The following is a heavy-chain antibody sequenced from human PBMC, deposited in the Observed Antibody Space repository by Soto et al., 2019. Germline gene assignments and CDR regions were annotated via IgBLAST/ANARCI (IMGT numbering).Heavy chain of an antibody. V-gene: IGHV4-30-2*01. CDR2: IYHSGST. D-gene: IGHD5-12*01. Sequence: SETLSLTCAVSGGSISSGGYSWSWIRQPPGKGLEWIGYIYHSGSTYYNPSLKSRVTISVDRSKNQFSLKLSSVTAADTAVYYCARGRGYDLVMDYWGQGTLVTVSS. CDR1: GGSISSGGYS. CDR3: ARGRGYDLVMDY. J-gene: IGHJ4*02.